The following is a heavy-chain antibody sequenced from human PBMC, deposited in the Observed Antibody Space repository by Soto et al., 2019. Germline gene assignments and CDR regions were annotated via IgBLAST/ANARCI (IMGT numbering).Heavy chain of an antibody. CDR2: IYYSAST. Sequence: QVQLQESGPGLVKPSETLSLTCNVSGDSISNYYWSWIRQPPGKGLEWIGYIYYSASTNSNPSLTSRVTISVDTSKNQFSLKLNSVTGADTAVYYCARHLWVGSSWYLGAVDIWGQGTMVTVSS. V-gene: IGHV4-59*08. CDR1: GDSISNYY. J-gene: IGHJ3*02. CDR3: ARHLWVGSSWYLGAVDI. D-gene: IGHD6-13*01.